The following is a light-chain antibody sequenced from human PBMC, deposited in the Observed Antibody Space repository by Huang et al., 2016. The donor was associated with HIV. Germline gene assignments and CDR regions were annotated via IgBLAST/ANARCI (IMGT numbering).Light chain of an antibody. Sequence: EIVLTQSPATLSLSPGERATLSCRASQTVSSYLAWYQQKPGQAPRLLIYDASNRATGIPARFSGSGSGTDFTLTINSLEPKDFAVYYCQLRSTWPGDTFGGGTKVEIK. CDR2: DAS. J-gene: IGKJ4*01. CDR3: QLRSTWPGDT. CDR1: QTVSSY. V-gene: IGKV3-11*01.